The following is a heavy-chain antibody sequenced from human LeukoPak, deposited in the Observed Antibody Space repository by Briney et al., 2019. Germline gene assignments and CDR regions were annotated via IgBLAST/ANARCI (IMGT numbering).Heavy chain of an antibody. V-gene: IGHV5-51*01. Sequence: GESLKISCKGSGYSFTSYWIGWVRQMPGKGLEWMGIIYPGDSDTRYSPSFQGQVTISADKSISTAYLQWSSLKASDTAMYYCARRGYRSNTSCYDNWFDPWGQGTLVTVSS. CDR1: GYSFTSYW. J-gene: IGHJ5*02. CDR3: ARRGYRSNTSCYDNWFDP. CDR2: IYPGDSDT. D-gene: IGHD2-2*01.